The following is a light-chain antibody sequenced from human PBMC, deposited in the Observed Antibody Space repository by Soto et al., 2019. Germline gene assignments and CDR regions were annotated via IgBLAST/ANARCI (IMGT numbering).Light chain of an antibody. Sequence: QSVLTQHPSASGSPGQSVTISCTGTSSDIGGYNYVSWYQQHPGKAPKLMIYEVSKRPSGVPYRFSGSKSGYTASLTVSGLQAEDEAYYYCSSYAGSNNYVFGSGTKVTVL. CDR3: SSYAGSNNYV. CDR2: EVS. V-gene: IGLV2-8*01. J-gene: IGLJ1*01. CDR1: SSDIGGYNY.